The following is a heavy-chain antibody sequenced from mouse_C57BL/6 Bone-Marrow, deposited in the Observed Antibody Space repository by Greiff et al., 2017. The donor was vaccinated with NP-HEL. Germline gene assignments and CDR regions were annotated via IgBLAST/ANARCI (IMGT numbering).Heavy chain of an antibody. CDR3: ARGDYDGEGWWNYYAMDY. Sequence: QVQLQQPGAELVRPGSSVKLSCKASGYTFTSYWMDWVKQRPGQGLEWIGNIYPSDSETHYNQKFKDKATLTVDKSSSTAYMQLSSLTSEDSAVYYCARGDYDGEGWWNYYAMDYWGQGTSVTVSS. V-gene: IGHV1-61*01. J-gene: IGHJ4*01. CDR1: GYTFTSYW. CDR2: IYPSDSET. D-gene: IGHD2-4*01.